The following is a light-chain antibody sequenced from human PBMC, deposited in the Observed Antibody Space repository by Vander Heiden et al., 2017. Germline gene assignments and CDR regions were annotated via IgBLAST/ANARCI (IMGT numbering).Light chain of an antibody. J-gene: IGLJ2*01. CDR3: ISRDSSGNHLWV. CDR1: SLRSYY. CDR2: GKN. Sequence: SSELTQDPAVSVALGQTVRITCQGDSLRSYYASWYQQKPGQAPVLVIYGKNNRPSGIPDRFSGSSSGNTASLTITGAQAEDEADYYCISRDSSGNHLWVFGGGTKLTVL. V-gene: IGLV3-19*01.